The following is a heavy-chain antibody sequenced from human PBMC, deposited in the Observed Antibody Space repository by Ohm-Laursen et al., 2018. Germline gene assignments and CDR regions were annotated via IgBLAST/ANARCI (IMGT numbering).Heavy chain of an antibody. Sequence: SDTLSLTCAVSGASMIDYYWNWIRQPPGKGLEWIGYIYYSGSTKYNPSLESRVTISADSSNSQFSQRLTSVTAADTATYYCARGSGFFKLDVWGQGTTVTVSS. D-gene: IGHD6-19*01. CDR1: GASMIDYY. CDR3: ARGSGFFKLDV. J-gene: IGHJ6*02. CDR2: IYYSGST. V-gene: IGHV4-59*12.